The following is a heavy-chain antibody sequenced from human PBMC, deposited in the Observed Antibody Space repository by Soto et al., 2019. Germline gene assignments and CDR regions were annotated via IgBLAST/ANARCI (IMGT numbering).Heavy chain of an antibody. V-gene: IGHV5-10-1*01. D-gene: IGHD1-26*01. CDR1: VYSFSSYW. J-gene: IGHJ6*02. Sequence: GESLKISCKGSVYSFSSYWIRWAHQIPGKGLVWRGRIDPSHSYTNYSPSFQGHVTISADKSISTAYMQWSSLKASDTAMYYCARRGSGPYYDYYGMDVLGQGPTVTVS. CDR3: ARRGSGPYYDYYGMDV. CDR2: IDPSHSYT.